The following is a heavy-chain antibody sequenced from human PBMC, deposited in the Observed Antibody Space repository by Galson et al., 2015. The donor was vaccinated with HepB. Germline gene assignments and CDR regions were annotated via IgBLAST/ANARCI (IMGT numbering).Heavy chain of an antibody. CDR2: IKSKTAGGTT. J-gene: IGHJ3*02. Sequence: SLRLSCAASGFTFSNAWMNWVRQAPGKGLEWVGRIKSKTAGGTTDYAAPVKGRFTISRDDSKNTLYLQMNSLKTEDTAVYYCTTDIRYFDWTDAFDIWGPATMVAVSS. CDR3: TTDIRYFDWTDAFDI. CDR1: GFTFSNAW. V-gene: IGHV3-15*07. D-gene: IGHD3-9*01.